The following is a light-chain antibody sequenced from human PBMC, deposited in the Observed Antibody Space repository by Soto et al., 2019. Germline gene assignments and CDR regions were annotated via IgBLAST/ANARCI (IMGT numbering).Light chain of an antibody. CDR2: DVS. CDR1: SSDVGGYNY. J-gene: IGLJ1*01. V-gene: IGLV2-14*01. Sequence: QSVLTQPASVSGSPGQSITIPCTGTSSDVGGYNYVSWYQQHPRKAPKLMIYDVSNRPSGVSYRFSGSKSGNTASLTISGLQSEDEADYSCISYTTSSTYVFGTGTKVTVL. CDR3: ISYTTSSTYV.